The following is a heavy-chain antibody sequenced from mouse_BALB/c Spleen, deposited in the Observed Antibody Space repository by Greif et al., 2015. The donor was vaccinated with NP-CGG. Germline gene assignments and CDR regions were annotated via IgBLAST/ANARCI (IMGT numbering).Heavy chain of an antibody. CDR2: IYPGSGRI. CDR1: GYTFNRYW. J-gene: IGHJ3*01. V-gene: IGHV1S22*01. CDR3: TKLGGGAY. Sequence: LQESGYELVRPGASVKLSCKASGYTFNRYWMHWVKQRPGHGLEWIGNIYPGSGRINYDEKFKSKATLTVDTSSSTAYMLLSILTSEYSAVYYCTKLGGGAYWGHGTLFTVSA. D-gene: IGHD4-1*01.